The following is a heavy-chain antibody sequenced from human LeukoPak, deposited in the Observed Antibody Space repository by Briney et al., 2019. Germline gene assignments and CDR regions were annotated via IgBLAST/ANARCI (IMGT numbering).Heavy chain of an antibody. V-gene: IGHV4-61*02. CDR3: ARLYSSASIGVHYFDY. CDR1: GGSISRGAYY. J-gene: IGHJ4*02. CDR2: VSPGGTT. Sequence: SETPSLTCTVSGGSISRGAYYWSWVRQPAGEGLEWIRRVSPGGTTNSAPSLKSRATMSVDTSKNQFSLKLSSVTAADTAIYYCARLYSSASIGVHYFDYWGQGTLVTVSS. D-gene: IGHD6-6*01.